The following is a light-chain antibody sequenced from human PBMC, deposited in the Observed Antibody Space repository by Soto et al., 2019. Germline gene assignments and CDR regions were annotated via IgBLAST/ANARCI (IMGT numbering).Light chain of an antibody. CDR3: QTWGSGILV. Sequence: QPVLTQSPSASASLGASVKLTCTLSSGHSNYAIAWHQQQSEKGPRYLMKLNSDGSHSKGDGIPYRVSGSSSGAERYLTISSLQSEDEAYYYCQTWGSGILVFGGGTKLTVL. CDR2: LNSDGSH. CDR1: SGHSNYA. J-gene: IGLJ2*01. V-gene: IGLV4-69*01.